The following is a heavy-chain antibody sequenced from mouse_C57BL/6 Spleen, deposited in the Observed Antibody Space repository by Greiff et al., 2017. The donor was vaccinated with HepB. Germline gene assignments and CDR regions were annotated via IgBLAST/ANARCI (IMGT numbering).Heavy chain of an antibody. Sequence: EVQLQQSGAELVRPGASVKLSCTASGFNIKDDYMHWVKQRPEQGLEWIGWIDPENGDTEYASKFQGKATITADTSSNTAYLQLSSLTSEDTAVYYCMIPMKPHYATDYWGQGTSVTVSS. CDR1: GFNIKDDY. J-gene: IGHJ4*01. D-gene: IGHD2-4*01. CDR3: MIPMKPHYATDY. V-gene: IGHV14-4*01. CDR2: IDPENGDT.